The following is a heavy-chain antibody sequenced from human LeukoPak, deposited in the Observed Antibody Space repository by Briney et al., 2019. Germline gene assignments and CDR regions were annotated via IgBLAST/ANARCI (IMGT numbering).Heavy chain of an antibody. J-gene: IGHJ4*02. Sequence: PGGSLRLSGAASGFTFSSYWMHWVRKAPGKGLVWVSRISGDGSSTTYAESVKGRFTISRDNAKNTRYLQMNSLRAEDTAVYYCARELPFDYWGQGTLVTVSS. CDR2: ISGDGSST. CDR1: GFTFSSYW. CDR3: ARELPFDY. V-gene: IGHV3-74*01.